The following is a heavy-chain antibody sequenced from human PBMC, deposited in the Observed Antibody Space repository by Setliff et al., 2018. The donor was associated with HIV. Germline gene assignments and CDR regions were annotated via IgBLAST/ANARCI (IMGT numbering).Heavy chain of an antibody. CDR1: GFTFSAYA. D-gene: IGHD3-3*01. CDR2: TTSNGRTT. V-gene: IGHV3-23*01. CDR3: AKAWGSGYPSFESALMFDV. J-gene: IGHJ4*02. Sequence: PGGSLRLSCAASGFTFSAYAMTWVRRASGRGLEWVSATTSNGRTTDYAESVRGRFTLSRDNSGNTLYLQMTSLRAEDTAIYYCAKAWGSGYPSFESALMFDVWGQGTLVTVSS.